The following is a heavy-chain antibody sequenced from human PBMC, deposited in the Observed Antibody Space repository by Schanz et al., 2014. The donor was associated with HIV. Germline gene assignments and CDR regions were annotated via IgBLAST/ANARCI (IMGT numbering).Heavy chain of an antibody. J-gene: IGHJ6*02. Sequence: QGQLVESGGGVVQPGRALRLSCAASGFTFDSYGIHWVRQAPGKGLGWGAVISYDGKKKKYADPVKGPFTISRDNSKNTLYLQMKSLRPEDTAVYYCAKDRNHYDSRYRGKGNYYYYYGMDVWGQGTTVTVSS. D-gene: IGHD3-22*01. CDR1: GFTFDSYG. CDR2: ISYDGKKK. V-gene: IGHV3-30*18. CDR3: AKDRNHYDSRYRGKGNYYYYYGMDV.